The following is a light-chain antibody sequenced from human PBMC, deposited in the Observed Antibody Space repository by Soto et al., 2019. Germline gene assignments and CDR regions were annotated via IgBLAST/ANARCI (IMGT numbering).Light chain of an antibody. Sequence: KMTQSPSSLSASVGDTVTITFRASQSIGKHLNWYQQKPGKAPKFLIYSVSSLQSGVPSRFSGSGSGTDFTLTINSLQPEDFATYYCQQGYSSAITFGQGTRLEI. CDR3: QQGYSSAIT. CDR2: SVS. J-gene: IGKJ5*01. CDR1: QSIGKH. V-gene: IGKV1-39*01.